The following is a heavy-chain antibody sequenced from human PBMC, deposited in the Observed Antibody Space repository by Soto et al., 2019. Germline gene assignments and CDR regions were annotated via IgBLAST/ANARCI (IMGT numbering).Heavy chain of an antibody. Sequence: VQLLESGGGLVQPGGSLRLSCAASGFTFSNYAMNWVRQAPGKGLEWVALISYDGSNKYYADSVKGRFTISRDSSKNTLYLQMNSLRAADTAVYYCGRCTSTSCHLGSDYWGQGTLVTVSS. V-gene: IGHV3-30-3*01. J-gene: IGHJ4*02. CDR3: GRCTSTSCHLGSDY. CDR2: ISYDGSNK. D-gene: IGHD2-2*01. CDR1: GFTFSNYA.